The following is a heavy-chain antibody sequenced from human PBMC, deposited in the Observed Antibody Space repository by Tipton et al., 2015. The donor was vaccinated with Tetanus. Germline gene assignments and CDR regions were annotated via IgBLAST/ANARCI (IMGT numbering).Heavy chain of an antibody. D-gene: IGHD1-20*01. CDR3: AFRTNWRFSRGFDC. CDR1: GFTFRTYG. V-gene: IGHV3-53*01. CDR2: IYTGGSA. J-gene: IGHJ4*02. Sequence: SLRLSCAASGFTFRTYGMSWVRQAPGKGLEWVSVIYTGGSADYTDSVKGRFTISRDNSNNSLSLQMNSLRIDDTAVYYRAFRTNWRFSRGFDCWGQGILVTVSS.